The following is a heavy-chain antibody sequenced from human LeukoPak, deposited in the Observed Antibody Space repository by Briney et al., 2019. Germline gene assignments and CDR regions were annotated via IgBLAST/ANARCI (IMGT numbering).Heavy chain of an antibody. Sequence: PSETLSLXCTVSGGSISSYYWSWIRQPPGKVLEWIGYIYYSGSTNYNPSLKSRVTISVDTPKNQFSLKLSSVTAADTAVYYCARDGDSSSWADWFDPWGQGTLVTVSS. CDR2: IYYSGST. J-gene: IGHJ5*02. D-gene: IGHD6-13*01. V-gene: IGHV4-59*01. CDR1: GGSISSYY. CDR3: ARDGDSSSWADWFDP.